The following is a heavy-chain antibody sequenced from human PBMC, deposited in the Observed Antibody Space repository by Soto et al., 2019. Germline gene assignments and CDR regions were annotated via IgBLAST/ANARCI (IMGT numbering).Heavy chain of an antibody. CDR1: GFTFSRYS. CDR2: ISSSSSTI. V-gene: IGHV3-48*02. D-gene: IGHD3-22*01. Sequence: EVQLVESGGGLVQPGGSLRLSCAASGFTFSRYSMNWVRQAPGKGREWVSYISSSSSTIYYADSVKGRFTISRDNAKNSLYLQMNSLRDEDTAVYYCGGDSSGYFYPDVFDIWGQGTMVTVSS. CDR3: GGDSSGYFYPDVFDI. J-gene: IGHJ3*02.